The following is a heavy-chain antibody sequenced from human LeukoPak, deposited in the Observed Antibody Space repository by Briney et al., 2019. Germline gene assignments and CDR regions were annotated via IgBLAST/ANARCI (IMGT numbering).Heavy chain of an antibody. D-gene: IGHD2-2*02. CDR3: AKGGCGTTTCYTNC. CDR1: GFTFVDYA. J-gene: IGHJ4*02. V-gene: IGHV3-9*01. CDR2: ISWNSGNV. Sequence: GGSLRLSCAASGFTFVDYAMHWVRQAPGKGLEWVSGISWNSGNVDYADSVKGRFTISRDNAKNSLYLQMNSLRAEDTAFYYCAKGGCGTTTCYTNCWGQGTLVTVSS.